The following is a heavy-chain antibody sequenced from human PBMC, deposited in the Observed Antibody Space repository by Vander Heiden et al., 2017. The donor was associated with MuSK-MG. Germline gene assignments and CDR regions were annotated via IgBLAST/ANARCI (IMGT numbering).Heavy chain of an antibody. J-gene: IGHJ4*02. CDR2: IIPIFGTA. Sequence: QVQLVQSGAEVTKPGSSVKVSCKASGGTFSSYAISWVRQAPGQGLEWMGGIIPIFGTANYAQKFQGRVTITADKSTSTAYMELSSLRSEDTAVYYCARRRYCSGGSCSYFDYWGQGTLVTVSS. CDR3: ARRRYCSGGSCSYFDY. CDR1: GGTFSSYA. V-gene: IGHV1-69*06. D-gene: IGHD2-15*01.